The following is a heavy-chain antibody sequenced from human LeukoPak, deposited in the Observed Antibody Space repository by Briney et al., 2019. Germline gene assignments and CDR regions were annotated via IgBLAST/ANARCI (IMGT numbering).Heavy chain of an antibody. J-gene: IGHJ5*02. V-gene: IGHV3-11*04. CDR1: AFTFSDYY. Sequence: GGSLRLSCSAYAFTFSDYYMSWIRQAPGKGLEWVSYISSSGSTIYYADSVKGRFTISRDNAKNSLYLQMNSLRAEDTAVYYCARYSNYYNWFDPWGQGTLVTVSS. D-gene: IGHD4-11*01. CDR2: ISSSGSTI. CDR3: ARYSNYYNWFDP.